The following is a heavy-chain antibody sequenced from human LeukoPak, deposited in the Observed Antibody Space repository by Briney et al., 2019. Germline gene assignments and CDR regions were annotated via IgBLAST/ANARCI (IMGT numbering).Heavy chain of an antibody. Sequence: GGSLRLSCAASGFTFSSYWMHWVRQAPGEGLGWVSRINSDGSSTRYEVYVKGRLTISRNNAKNTLYMQMNSLRAEDTAVYYCARDLDGALYGMDVWGQGTTVTVSS. CDR2: INSDGSST. CDR1: GFTFSSYW. V-gene: IGHV3-74*01. J-gene: IGHJ6*02. CDR3: ARDLDGALYGMDV. D-gene: IGHD3-16*01.